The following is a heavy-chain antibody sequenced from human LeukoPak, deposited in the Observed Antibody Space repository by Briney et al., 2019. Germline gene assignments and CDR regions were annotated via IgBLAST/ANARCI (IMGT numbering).Heavy chain of an antibody. J-gene: IGHJ6*02. D-gene: IGHD3-10*01. V-gene: IGHV3-30*18. Sequence: PGGSLRLSCAASGFTFSSYGMPWVRQAPGKGLEWVAVISYDGSNKYYADSVKGRFTISRDNSKNTLYLQMNSLRAEDTAVYYCAKDRKVRGVIPTYYYYGMDVWGQGTTVTVSS. CDR3: AKDRKVRGVIPTYYYYGMDV. CDR1: GFTFSSYG. CDR2: ISYDGSNK.